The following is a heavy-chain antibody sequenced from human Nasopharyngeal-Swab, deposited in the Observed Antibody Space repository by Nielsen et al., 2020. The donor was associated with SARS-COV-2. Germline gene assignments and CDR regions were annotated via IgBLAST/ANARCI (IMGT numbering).Heavy chain of an antibody. CDR3: TRGYDTFDY. D-gene: IGHD3-22*01. CDR2: IRSKAYGGTT. Sequence: GESLKISCTASGFTFGDYAMSWVRQAPGKGLEWVGFIRSKAYGGTTEYAASVKGRFTISRDDSKGIAYLQMNSLKTEDTAVYYCTRGYDTFDYWGQGTLVTVSS. J-gene: IGHJ4*02. V-gene: IGHV3-49*04. CDR1: GFTFGDYA.